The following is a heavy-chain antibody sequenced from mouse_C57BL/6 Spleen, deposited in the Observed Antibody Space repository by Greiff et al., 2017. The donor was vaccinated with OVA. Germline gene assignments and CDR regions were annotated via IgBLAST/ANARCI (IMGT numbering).Heavy chain of an antibody. CDR1: GFTFSDYG. CDR3: ARRMVTTDWYFDV. J-gene: IGHJ1*03. V-gene: IGHV5-17*01. CDR2: ISSGSSTI. Sequence: EVKLMESGGGLVKPGGSLKLSCAASGFTFSDYGMHWVRQAPEKGLEWVAYISSGSSTIYYADTVKGRFTISRDNAKNTLFLQMTSLRSEDTAMYYCARRMVTTDWYFDVWGTGTTVTVSS. D-gene: IGHD2-2*01.